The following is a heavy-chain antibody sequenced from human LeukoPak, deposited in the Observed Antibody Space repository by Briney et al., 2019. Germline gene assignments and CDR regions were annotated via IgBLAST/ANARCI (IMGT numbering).Heavy chain of an antibody. J-gene: IGHJ4*02. Sequence: GGSLRLSCAVSGITFSNYGMSWVRQAPGKGLEWVAGISDSGGRTKYADSVKGRFTISRDNSKNTLYLQMNSLRAEDTAVYFCAKRGVVIRVILVGFHKEAYYFDSWGQGALVTVSS. CDR3: AKRGVVIRVILVGFHKEAYYFDS. V-gene: IGHV3-23*01. CDR2: ISDSGGRT. CDR1: GITFSNYG. D-gene: IGHD3-22*01.